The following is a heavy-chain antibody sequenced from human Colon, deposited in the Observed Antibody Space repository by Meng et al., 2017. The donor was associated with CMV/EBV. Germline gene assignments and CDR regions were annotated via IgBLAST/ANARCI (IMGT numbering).Heavy chain of an antibody. J-gene: IGHJ4*02. CDR2: ISGSGGTT. V-gene: IGHV3-23*01. CDR1: GITFSNFA. D-gene: IGHD2/OR15-2a*01. Sequence: GGSLRLSCAASGITFSNFAMTWVRQTPEKRLEWVATISGSGGTTYYADSVKGRFTISRDNPKDTVFLQMTSLRADDTAIYYCVRDKGDGFNRFHYFDYWAQGTQVTVSS. CDR3: VRDKGDGFNRFHYFDY.